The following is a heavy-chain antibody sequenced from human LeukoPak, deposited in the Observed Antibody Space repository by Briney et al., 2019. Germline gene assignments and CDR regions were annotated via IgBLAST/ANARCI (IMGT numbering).Heavy chain of an antibody. D-gene: IGHD6-13*01. CDR1: GFTFSSYG. Sequence: GGSLRLSRAASGFTFSSYGMHLVRQAPGKGLEWVAVIWYDGSNKYYADSVKGRFTISRDNSKNTLYLQMNSLRAEDTAVYYCARERQTAAAGRRWFDPWGQGTLVTVSS. J-gene: IGHJ5*02. CDR3: ARERQTAAAGRRWFDP. CDR2: IWYDGSNK. V-gene: IGHV3-33*01.